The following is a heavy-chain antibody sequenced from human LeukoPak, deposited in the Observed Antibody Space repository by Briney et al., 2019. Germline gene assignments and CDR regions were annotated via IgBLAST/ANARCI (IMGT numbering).Heavy chain of an antibody. CDR2: INPNTGGT. D-gene: IGHD1-1*01. CDR1: GYTFTSYD. CDR3: AKGDNTGRRFFDY. V-gene: IGHV1-2*06. Sequence: ASVKVSCKASGYTFTSYDINWVRQATGQGLEWMGRINPNTGGTNYAQKFQGRVTVTTDTSVTTSYMEVNSLESDDTAVYYCAKGDNTGRRFFDYWGQGTVVTVSS. J-gene: IGHJ4*02.